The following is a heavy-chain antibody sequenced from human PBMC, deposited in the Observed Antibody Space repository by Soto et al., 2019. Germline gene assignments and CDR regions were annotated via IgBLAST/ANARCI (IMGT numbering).Heavy chain of an antibody. J-gene: IGHJ5*02. D-gene: IGHD3-3*01. V-gene: IGHV6-1*01. CDR2: AYYRSKWYN. CDR1: GDSVSRNSAA. Sequence: SQTLSLTCALAGDSVSRNSAAWNWIRESPSRCLEWLGRAYYRSKWYNDYAVSVKSRITINPDTSKNQFSLQLNSVTPEDTAVYYCARGHTIFGVVTTSLSWFDPWGQGNLVTVSS. CDR3: ARGHTIFGVVTTSLSWFDP.